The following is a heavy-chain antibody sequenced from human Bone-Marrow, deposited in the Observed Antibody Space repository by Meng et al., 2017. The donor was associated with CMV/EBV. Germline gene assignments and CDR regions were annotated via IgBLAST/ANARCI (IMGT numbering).Heavy chain of an antibody. V-gene: IGHV3-9*01. CDR3: AKDKRRGLGAMVLDT. D-gene: IGHD1-26*01. Sequence: GGSLRLSCAASGFTFNDSAMHWVRQAPGKGLEWVSGISWNSDNIGYADSVKGRLTISRDNARNSLYLQMNSLRPEDTALYYCAKDKRRGLGAMVLDTWGHGTRVTVSS. CDR2: ISWNSDNI. J-gene: IGHJ5*01. CDR1: GFTFNDSA.